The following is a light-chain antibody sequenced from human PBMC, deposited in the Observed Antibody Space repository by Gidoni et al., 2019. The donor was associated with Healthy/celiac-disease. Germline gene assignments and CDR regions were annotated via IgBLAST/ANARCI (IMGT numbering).Light chain of an antibody. V-gene: IGKV3D-15*01. Sequence: EIVVTQSPATLSVSPGERATLSCRASQSVSSNLAWYQHKPGQAPRLLISGASTRAAGIPARFSGSGSGTEFTLTISSLQSEDFAIYYCQQYNNWPPYTFGQGTKLEIK. CDR1: QSVSSN. J-gene: IGKJ2*01. CDR2: GAS. CDR3: QQYNNWPPYT.